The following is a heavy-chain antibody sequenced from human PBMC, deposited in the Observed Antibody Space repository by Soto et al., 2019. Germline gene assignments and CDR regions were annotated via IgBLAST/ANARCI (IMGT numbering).Heavy chain of an antibody. CDR3: ARDGSSWSAYNWFDP. D-gene: IGHD6-13*01. J-gene: IGHJ5*02. Sequence: GGSLRLSCAASGFTFSSYSMNWVRQAPGKGLEWVSSISSSSSYIYYADSVKGRFTISRDNAKNSLYLQMNSLRAEDTAVYYCARDGSSWSAYNWFDPWGQGTLVTVSS. CDR2: ISSSSSYI. V-gene: IGHV3-21*01. CDR1: GFTFSSYS.